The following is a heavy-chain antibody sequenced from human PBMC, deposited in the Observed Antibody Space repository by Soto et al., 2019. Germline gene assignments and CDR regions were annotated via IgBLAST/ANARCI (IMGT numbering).Heavy chain of an antibody. CDR1: GFTFSSYS. CDR2: ISSSSSYI. V-gene: IGHV3-21*01. D-gene: IGHD6-13*01. CDR3: ARDGGSSSWSSFYYYYGMDV. Sequence: PGGSLRLSCAASGFTFSSYSMNWVRQAPGKGLEWVSSISSSSSYIYYADSVKGRFTISRDNAKNSLYLQMNSLRAEDTAVYYCARDGGSSSWSSFYYYYGMDVWGQGTTVTVS. J-gene: IGHJ6*02.